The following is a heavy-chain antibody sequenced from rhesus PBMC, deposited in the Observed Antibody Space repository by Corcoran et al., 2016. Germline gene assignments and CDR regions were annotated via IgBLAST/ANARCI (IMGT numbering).Heavy chain of an antibody. CDR1: GGSISDRYY. CDR3: ARRETMVAPYGLDS. CDR2: IYGSGDST. Sequence: QVQLQESGPGLVKPSETLSLTCAVSGGSISDRYYWISIRQPPGKGLEWIGYIYGSGDSTYYNPSLKSRVTISTDTSKNQFSLKLSSVTAADTAVYYCARRETMVAPYGLDSWGQGVVVTVSS. V-gene: IGHV4-106*01. J-gene: IGHJ6*01. D-gene: IGHD4-4*01.